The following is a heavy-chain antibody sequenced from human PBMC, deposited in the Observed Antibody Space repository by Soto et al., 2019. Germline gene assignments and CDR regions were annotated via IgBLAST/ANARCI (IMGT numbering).Heavy chain of an antibody. CDR2: LHHTGST. CDR1: GGSISSSNW. D-gene: IGHD1-26*01. J-gene: IGHJ3*02. Sequence: SETLSLTCGVSGGSISSSNWWSWVRQPPGKGLEWIGELHHTGSTNYNPSLKSRVTISLDKSKNQFSLKLTSVTAADTAVYYCARFNSGSYYEAFDIWGQGTMVTVSS. CDR3: ARFNSGSYYEAFDI. V-gene: IGHV4-4*02.